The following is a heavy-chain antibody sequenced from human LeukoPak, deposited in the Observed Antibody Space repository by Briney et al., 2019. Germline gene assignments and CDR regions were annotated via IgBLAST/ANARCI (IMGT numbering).Heavy chain of an antibody. CDR2: IYHSGST. CDR1: GGSISSGGYS. V-gene: IGHV4-30-2*01. Sequence: SQTLSITCAVSGGSISSGGYSWSWIRQPPGKGLEWIGYIYHSGSTYYNPSLKSRVTISVDRSKNQFSLKLSSVTAADTAVYYCARAPHRGRIDYWGQGTLVTVSS. CDR3: ARAPHRGRIDY. J-gene: IGHJ4*02. D-gene: IGHD2-21*01.